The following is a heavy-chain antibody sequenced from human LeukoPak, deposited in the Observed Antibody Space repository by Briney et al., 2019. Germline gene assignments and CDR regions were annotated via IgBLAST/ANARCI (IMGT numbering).Heavy chain of an antibody. Sequence: ASVKVSCKASGYTFTAHYLHWVRQAPGQGLEWMGWINPNSGDTNYAQKFQGRATMTRDTSISTAYMELSRLRSDDTAVYYCARVDTTNWFDPWGQGTLVTVSS. D-gene: IGHD5-18*01. J-gene: IGHJ5*02. CDR2: INPNSGDT. CDR3: ARVDTTNWFDP. CDR1: GYTFTAHY. V-gene: IGHV1-2*02.